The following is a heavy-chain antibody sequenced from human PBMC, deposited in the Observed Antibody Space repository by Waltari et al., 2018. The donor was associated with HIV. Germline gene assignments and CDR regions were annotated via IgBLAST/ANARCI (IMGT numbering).Heavy chain of an antibody. CDR2: TSSDDTNK. D-gene: IGHD3-10*01. J-gene: IGHJ4*02. CDR3: AGENHYFGSGALNY. CDR1: GFTSNRSD. Sequence: QVQLVESGAGVVQPGTSLRPPCTVSGFTSNRSDIHWVRQAPGKGREWVTVTSSDDTNKFYADSVKGRFTIAGDNSKNILYLEMNDLRPDDTAVYYCAGENHYFGSGALNYWGQGTLVTVSS. V-gene: IGHV3-30-3*01.